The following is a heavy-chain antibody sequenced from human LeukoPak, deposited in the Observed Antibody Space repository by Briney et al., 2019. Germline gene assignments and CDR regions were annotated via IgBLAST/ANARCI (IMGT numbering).Heavy chain of an antibody. V-gene: IGHV3-53*01. CDR1: GFMFHDHG. J-gene: IGHJ4*02. CDR3: ARDESFYGSGRYY. CDR2: IYSGGST. D-gene: IGHD3-10*01. Sequence: GGSLRLSCAVSGFMFHDHGMSWVRQAPGKGLEWVSVIYSGGSTYYADSVKGRFTISRDNSKNTLYLQMNSLRAEDTAVYYCARDESFYGSGRYYWGQGTLVTVSS.